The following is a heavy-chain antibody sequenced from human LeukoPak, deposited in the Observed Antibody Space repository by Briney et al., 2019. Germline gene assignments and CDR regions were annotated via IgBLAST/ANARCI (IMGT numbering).Heavy chain of an antibody. D-gene: IGHD3-22*01. Sequence: ASVKVSCKASGYTFTSYYMHWVRQAPGQGLEWMGIINPSGGSTSYAQKFQGRVTMTRDTSTSTVYMELSSLRSEDTAVYYCARGPRYYYDSSGLYYFDYWGQGTLVTVSS. CDR1: GYTFTSYY. J-gene: IGHJ4*02. CDR2: INPSGGST. CDR3: ARGPRYYYDSSGLYYFDY. V-gene: IGHV1-46*01.